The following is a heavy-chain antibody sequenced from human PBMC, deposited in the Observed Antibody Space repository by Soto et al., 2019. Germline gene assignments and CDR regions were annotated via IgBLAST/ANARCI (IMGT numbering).Heavy chain of an antibody. D-gene: IGHD3-10*01. CDR3: AKEGPYYYGSGRVISFDY. CDR1: GFTFSSYA. CDR2: ISGSGGST. J-gene: IGHJ4*02. Sequence: GGSLRISCAACGFTFSSYAMSGVRQAPGKGLEWVSAISGSGGSTYYADSVKGRFTISRDNSKNTLYLQMNSMRAEDTAVYYCAKEGPYYYGSGRVISFDYWGQGTLVTVSS. V-gene: IGHV3-23*01.